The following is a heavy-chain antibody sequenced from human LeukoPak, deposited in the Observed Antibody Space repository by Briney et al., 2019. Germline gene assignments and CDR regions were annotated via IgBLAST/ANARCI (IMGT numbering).Heavy chain of an antibody. CDR3: ARIEAVTRGYNHAYYFDY. CDR2: IYHNGNT. Sequence: SSETLSLTCTVSTYSISSGYYWGWIRQPPGKGLEWIGNIYHNGNTYYNPSLKSRVTISVDTSKKQFSLKLRTATAADTAVYYCARIEAVTRGYNHAYYFDYWGQGTLVTVSS. CDR1: TYSISSGYY. V-gene: IGHV4-38-2*02. D-gene: IGHD5-18*01. J-gene: IGHJ4*02.